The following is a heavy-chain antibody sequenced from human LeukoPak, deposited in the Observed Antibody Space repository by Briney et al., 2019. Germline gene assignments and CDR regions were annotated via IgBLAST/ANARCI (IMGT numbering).Heavy chain of an antibody. CDR1: RFTFSSYS. CDR2: ISSSSSYI. D-gene: IGHD7-27*01. J-gene: IGHJ3*02. CDR3: VREIARTNWADAFDI. V-gene: IGHV3-21*01. Sequence: PGGSLRLSCAASRFTFSSYSMNWVRQAPGKGLEWVSSISSSSSYIYYADSVKGRFTISRDNAKNSLYLQMNSLRVGDTAIYYCVREIARTNWADAFDIWGQGTMVTVSS.